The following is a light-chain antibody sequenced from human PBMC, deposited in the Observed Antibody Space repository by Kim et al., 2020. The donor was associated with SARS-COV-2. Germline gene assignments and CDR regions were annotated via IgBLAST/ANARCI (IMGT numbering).Light chain of an antibody. J-gene: IGKJ3*01. Sequence: ASVGDRVTITCHASQDIRRYFNWYQQKPGKAPKLLIYDAFNLETGVPSRFSGSGFGTDFSLTISNLQLEDIATYYCQQYEAFPFTFGPGTKVDIK. CDR3: QQYEAFPFT. CDR1: QDIRRY. CDR2: DAF. V-gene: IGKV1-33*01.